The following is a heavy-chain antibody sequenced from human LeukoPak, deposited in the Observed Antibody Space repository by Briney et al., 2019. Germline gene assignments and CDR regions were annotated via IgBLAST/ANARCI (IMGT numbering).Heavy chain of an antibody. D-gene: IGHD3-10*01. V-gene: IGHV4-39*01. Sequence: SETLSLTCTVSGGSIRSNSCYWGWVRQPPGKGLEWIGSIYYSGSTYYNPSLKSRVTISADTSKNQFSLKLSSVTAADTAVYYCARSLWFRERTEFDPWGQGTLVTVST. CDR2: IYYSGST. CDR3: ARSLWFRERTEFDP. CDR1: GGSIRSNSCY. J-gene: IGHJ5*02.